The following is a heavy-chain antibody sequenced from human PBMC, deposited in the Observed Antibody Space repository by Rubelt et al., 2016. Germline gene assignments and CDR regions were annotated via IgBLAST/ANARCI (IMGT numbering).Heavy chain of an antibody. J-gene: IGHJ4*02. CDR3: ARDSLAYCSGGSCYSDFDY. D-gene: IGHD2-15*01. Sequence: VKGRFTISRDNAKNSLYLQMNSLRAEDTAVYYCARDSLAYCSGGSCYSDFDYWGQGTLVTVSS. V-gene: IGHV3-21*01.